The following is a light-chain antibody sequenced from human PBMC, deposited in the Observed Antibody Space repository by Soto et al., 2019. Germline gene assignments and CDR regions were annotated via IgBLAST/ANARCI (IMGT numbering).Light chain of an antibody. CDR1: QSITDD. V-gene: IGKV3-15*01. CDR3: HHYDNWPWT. CDR2: RES. Sequence: ETLMTQSPATLSVSPGESATLSCRASQSITDDLAWFEQKPGQAPRLLIYRESTRGTGIPARFSGSRSGKEFTLTISSLQSEDFAVYYCHHYDNWPWTFGQGTHLEIK. J-gene: IGKJ1*01.